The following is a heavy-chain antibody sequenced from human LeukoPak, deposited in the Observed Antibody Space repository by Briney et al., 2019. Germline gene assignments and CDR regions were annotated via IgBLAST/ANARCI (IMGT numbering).Heavy chain of an antibody. D-gene: IGHD4-17*01. Sequence: SQTLSLTCTVSGASISSGSYYWSWIRQPAGKGLEWIGRIYTSSSTHYNPSVKSRVTISVDTSKNQFSLKLSSVTAADTAVYYCAREFGYAVTSLDYWGQGTLVTVSS. CDR2: IYTSSST. J-gene: IGHJ4*02. CDR3: AREFGYAVTSLDY. CDR1: GASISSGSYY. V-gene: IGHV4-61*02.